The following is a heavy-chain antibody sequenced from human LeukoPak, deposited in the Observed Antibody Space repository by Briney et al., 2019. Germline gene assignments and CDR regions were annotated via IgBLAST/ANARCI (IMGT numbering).Heavy chain of an antibody. D-gene: IGHD5-24*01. V-gene: IGHV1-46*01. CDR2: FNPSGGST. J-gene: IGHJ3*02. CDR1: GYTFTKYY. Sequence: ASVKVSCKASGYTFTKYYMHWLRQAPGQGLEWVGVFNPSGGSTSYAQKFQGRVTMTRDTSTSTVYMELSSLRSEDTAVYFCARVRDGYNDAFDIWGQGTMVTVS. CDR3: ARVRDGYNDAFDI.